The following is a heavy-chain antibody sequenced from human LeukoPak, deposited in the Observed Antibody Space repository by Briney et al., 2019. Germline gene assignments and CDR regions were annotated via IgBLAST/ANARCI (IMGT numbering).Heavy chain of an antibody. CDR2: IYYSGST. V-gene: IGHV4-59*12. D-gene: IGHD1-26*01. CDR1: GVSIRSYY. Sequence: SETLSLTCIVSGVSIRSYYWSWIRQPPGKGLEWIGYIYYSGSTNYNPSLKSRVTMSVDTSKNQFSLKLSSVTAADTAVYYCARASVEWELKFDYWGQGTLVTVSS. J-gene: IGHJ4*02. CDR3: ARASVEWELKFDY.